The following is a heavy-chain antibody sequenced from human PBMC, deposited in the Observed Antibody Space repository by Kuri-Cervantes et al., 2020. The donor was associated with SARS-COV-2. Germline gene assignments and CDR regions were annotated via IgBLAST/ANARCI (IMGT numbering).Heavy chain of an antibody. D-gene: IGHD2-15*01. CDR1: GFTFDDYG. CDR3: ARNIGSGKDIYYYYMDV. J-gene: IGHJ6*03. V-gene: IGHV3-20*04. CDR2: INWNGGST. Sequence: GESLKISCAASGFTFDDYGMSWVRQAPGKGLEWVSGINWNGGSTGYEDSVKGRFTISRDNAKNSLYLQMNSLRAEDTAAYYCARNIGSGKDIYYYYMDVWGKGTTVTVSS.